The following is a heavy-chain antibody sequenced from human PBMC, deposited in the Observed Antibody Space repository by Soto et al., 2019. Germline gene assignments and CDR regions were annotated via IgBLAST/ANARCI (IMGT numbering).Heavy chain of an antibody. Sequence: SETLSLTCTLSGGSVRAPDWWNWVRQSPGKGLEWIAEVHISGHSNYNPSLRSRVSVSIDSSKNQFYLNLNSVTAADTAIYYCARVRQGCSANNCYFDPWGQGTQVTVSS. CDR3: ARVRQGCSANNCYFDP. V-gene: IGHV4-4*02. CDR1: GGSVRAPDW. CDR2: VHISGHS. D-gene: IGHD1-1*01. J-gene: IGHJ5*01.